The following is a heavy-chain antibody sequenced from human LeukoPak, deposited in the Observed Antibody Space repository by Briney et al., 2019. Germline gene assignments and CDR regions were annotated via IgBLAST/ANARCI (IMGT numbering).Heavy chain of an antibody. V-gene: IGHV4-59*01. CDR2: VYHSGST. CDR1: GGSISSYY. CDR3: ANGGYCSSSSCYPKWFDP. J-gene: IGHJ5*02. D-gene: IGHD2-2*01. Sequence: PSETLSLTCSASGGSISSYYWSWIRQPPGKGLEWIGSVYHSGSTNYNPSLKSRVTMSVDTSKNQFSLKLRSVTAADTAVYYCANGGYCSSSSCYPKWFDPWGQGTLVTVSS.